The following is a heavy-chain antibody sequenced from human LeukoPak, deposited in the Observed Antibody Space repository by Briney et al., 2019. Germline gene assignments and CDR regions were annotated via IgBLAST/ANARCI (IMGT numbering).Heavy chain of an antibody. CDR3: ARQSGGALLWFGELFQTESNFDY. CDR2: INHSGST. Sequence: SETLSLTCAVYGGSFSGYYWSWIRQPPGKGLEWIGEINHSGSTNYNPSLKSRVTISVDTSKNQFSLKLSSVTAADTAVYYCARQSGGALLWFGELFQTESNFDYWGQGTLVTVSS. CDR1: GGSFSGYY. V-gene: IGHV4-34*01. D-gene: IGHD3-10*01. J-gene: IGHJ4*02.